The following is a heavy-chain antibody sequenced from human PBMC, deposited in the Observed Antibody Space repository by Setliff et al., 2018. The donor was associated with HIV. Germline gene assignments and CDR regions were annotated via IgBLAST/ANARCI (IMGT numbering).Heavy chain of an antibody. CDR1: GGSISSGGFY. CDR2: IYNTGST. J-gene: IGHJ4*02. Sequence: PSETLSLTCTVTGGSISSGGFYWTWIRQHPGKGLEWIGYIYNTGSTYHSPSLESRVTISIDTSKNQFSLKLSSVTAADTAVYYCAREAYYYDSTGYWRAGFLDYWGQGTPVTVSS. CDR3: AREAYYYDSTGYWRAGFLDY. V-gene: IGHV4-31*03. D-gene: IGHD3-22*01.